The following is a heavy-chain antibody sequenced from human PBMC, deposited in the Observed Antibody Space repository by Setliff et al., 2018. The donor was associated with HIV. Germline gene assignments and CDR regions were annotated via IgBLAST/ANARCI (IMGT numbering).Heavy chain of an antibody. CDR1: GGSISSYY. CDR2: IYYSGVT. Sequence: PSETLSLTCTVSGGSISSYYWNWIRQPPGKGLEWIGYIYYSGVTNYNPSLKSRVTISLDTSKNQFSLKLSSVTAADTAVYYCARDYSGWYYFDCWGQGTLVTVSS. CDR3: ARDYSGWYYFDC. D-gene: IGHD6-19*01. J-gene: IGHJ4*02. V-gene: IGHV4-59*12.